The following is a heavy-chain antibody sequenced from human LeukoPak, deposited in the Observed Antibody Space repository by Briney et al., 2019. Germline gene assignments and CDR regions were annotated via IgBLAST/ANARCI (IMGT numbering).Heavy chain of an antibody. CDR3: ARGSAWYFVY. CDR2: IYHSGST. D-gene: IGHD6-19*01. V-gene: IGHV4-61*08. Sequence: SETLSLTCTVSGGSVSSGDYYWSWIRQPPGEGLQWLGYIYHSGSTNYNPSLKSRVTISVDTSKNQFSLKLSSVTTADTAVYYCARGSAWYFVYWGQGTLVTVSS. CDR1: GGSVSSGDYY. J-gene: IGHJ4*02.